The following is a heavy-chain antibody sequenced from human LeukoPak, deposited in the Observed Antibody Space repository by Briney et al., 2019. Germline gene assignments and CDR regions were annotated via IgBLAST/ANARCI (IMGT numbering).Heavy chain of an antibody. CDR1: GFTFSSYS. V-gene: IGHV3-21*04. Sequence: GGSLRLSCAASGFTFSSYSMNWVRQAPGKGLEWVSSISSSSSYIYYADSVKGRFTISRDNSKNTLYLQMNSLRAEDTAVYYCAKDFSPSCYVCGFDPWGQGTLVTVSS. CDR3: AKDFSPSCYVCGFDP. CDR2: ISSSSSYI. D-gene: IGHD2-2*01. J-gene: IGHJ5*02.